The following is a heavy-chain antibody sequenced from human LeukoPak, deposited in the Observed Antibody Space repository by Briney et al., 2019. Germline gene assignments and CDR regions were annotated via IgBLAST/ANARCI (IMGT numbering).Heavy chain of an antibody. J-gene: IGHJ4*02. CDR1: GFTFSGYS. CDR3: ARDWGYDILTGYYYAQTFDY. D-gene: IGHD3-9*01. V-gene: IGHV3-48*04. Sequence: GGSLRLSCAASGFTFSGYSMNWVRQAPGKGLEWVSYISSSSSTIYYADSVKGRFTISRDNAKNSLYLQMNSLRAEDTAVYYCARDWGYDILTGYYYAQTFDYWGQGTLVTVSS. CDR2: ISSSSSTI.